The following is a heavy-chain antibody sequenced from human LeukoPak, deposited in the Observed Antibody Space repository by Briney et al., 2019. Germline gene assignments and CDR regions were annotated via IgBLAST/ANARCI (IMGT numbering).Heavy chain of an antibody. V-gene: IGHV1-18*01. Sequence: ASVKVSCKASGYTFTNYAISWVRQAPGHGLEWMGWISVYNGNTDYAQKLQGRVTMATDTSTNTAYMELRSLRSDDTAVYYCPRTSAYGSSWHSYWGQGTLVTVSS. D-gene: IGHD6-13*01. CDR1: GYTFTNYA. CDR2: ISVYNGNT. J-gene: IGHJ4*02. CDR3: PRTSAYGSSWHSY.